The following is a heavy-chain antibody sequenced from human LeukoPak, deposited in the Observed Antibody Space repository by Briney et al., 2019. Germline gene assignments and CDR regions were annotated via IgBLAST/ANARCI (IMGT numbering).Heavy chain of an antibody. V-gene: IGHV3-30*02. CDR2: IRYDGSNE. Sequence: GGSLRLSCAASGFTFSSYGMHWVRQAPGKGLEWVAFIRYDGSNEYYADSVKGRFTISRDNSKNMVYLQMNSLRAEDTAMYYCAKQPDFDYWGQGTLVTVSS. CDR1: GFTFSSYG. CDR3: AKQPDFDY. J-gene: IGHJ4*02.